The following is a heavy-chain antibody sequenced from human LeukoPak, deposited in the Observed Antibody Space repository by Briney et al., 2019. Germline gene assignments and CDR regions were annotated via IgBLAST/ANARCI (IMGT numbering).Heavy chain of an antibody. Sequence: PGGSLRLSCAASGFTFDDYAMHWVRQAPGKGLEWVSGISWNSGSIGYADPVKGRFTISRDNAKNSLYLQMNSLRAEDTALYYCAKSSYCSSTSCYFSYYYGMDVWGQGTTVTVSS. D-gene: IGHD2-2*01. V-gene: IGHV3-9*01. J-gene: IGHJ6*02. CDR3: AKSSYCSSTSCYFSYYYGMDV. CDR1: GFTFDDYA. CDR2: ISWNSGSI.